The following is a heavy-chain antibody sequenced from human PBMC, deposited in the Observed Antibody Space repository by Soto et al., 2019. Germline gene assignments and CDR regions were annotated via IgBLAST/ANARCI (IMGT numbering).Heavy chain of an antibody. CDR1: GGFFSSSS. J-gene: IGHJ5*02. V-gene: IGHV1-69*12. Sequence: QVQLVQSGAEVKKPGSSVKVSCRASGGFFSSSSISWVRQAPGQGLEWMGGIVPVFRTAHYGQKFQGRVTITADESTTTAYMELSSLRSDHTAMYYCATDFGCKPSPWGQGTLVTVSS. D-gene: IGHD3-10*01. CDR3: ATDFGCKPSP. CDR2: IVPVFRTA.